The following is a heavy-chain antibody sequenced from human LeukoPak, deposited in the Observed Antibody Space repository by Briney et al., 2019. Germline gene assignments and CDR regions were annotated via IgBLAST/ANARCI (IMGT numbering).Heavy chain of an antibody. V-gene: IGHV4-39*01. CDR3: ARILNYYGSGSYYNGGDY. J-gene: IGHJ4*02. D-gene: IGHD3-10*01. CDR2: IYYSGIT. Sequence: SETLSLXCTVSGGSISSSSYYWGWSRQPPGKELEWIGSIYYSGITYYNPSLKSRVTISVDTSKNQFSLKLSSVTAADTAVYYCARILNYYGSGSYYNGGDYWGQGTLVTVSS. CDR1: GGSISSSSYY.